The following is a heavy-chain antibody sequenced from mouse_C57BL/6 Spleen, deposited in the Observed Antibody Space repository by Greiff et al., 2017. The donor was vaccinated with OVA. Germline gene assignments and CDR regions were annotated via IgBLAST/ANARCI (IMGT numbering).Heavy chain of an antibody. CDR2: INPNNGGT. J-gene: IGHJ3*01. CDR3: ARAGHYSIAWVAY. CDR1: GYTFTDYN. V-gene: IGHV1-22*01. D-gene: IGHD2-5*01. Sequence: EVQLQQSGPELVKPGASVKMSCKASGYTFTDYNMHWVKQSHGKSLEWIGYINPNNGGTSYNQKFKGKATLTVNKSSSTAYMELRSLTSEDSAVYYCARAGHYSIAWVAYWGQGTLVTVSA.